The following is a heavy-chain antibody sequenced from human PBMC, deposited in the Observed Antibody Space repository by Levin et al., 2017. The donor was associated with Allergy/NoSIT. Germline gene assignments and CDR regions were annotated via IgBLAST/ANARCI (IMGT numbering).Heavy chain of an antibody. Sequence: LSLTCTASGITFSNAWMSWARQAPGKGLEWVGRIKSKTDGGTADYASPVKGRFTISRDDSKNTLYLQMNSLKTEDTAVYYCTTYTSSWYYFDNWGQGTLVTVSS. J-gene: IGHJ4*02. CDR1: GITFSNAW. D-gene: IGHD6-13*01. V-gene: IGHV3-15*01. CDR2: IKSKTDGGTA. CDR3: TTYTSSWYYFDN.